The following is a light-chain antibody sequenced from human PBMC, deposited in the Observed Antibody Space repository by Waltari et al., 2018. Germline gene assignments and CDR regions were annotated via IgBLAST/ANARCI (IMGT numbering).Light chain of an antibody. V-gene: IGKV1-13*02. CDR3: QQFNSYPP. CDR1: QGVSST. J-gene: IGKJ5*01. CDR2: DAS. Sequence: AIQLTQFPSSLSASVGDRVTITCWTSQGVSSTLAWYQQNPGKPPTPLIYDASSLESGVPSRFSGSGSGTDFTLTINSLQPEDFATYYCQQFNSYPPFGQGTRLEIK.